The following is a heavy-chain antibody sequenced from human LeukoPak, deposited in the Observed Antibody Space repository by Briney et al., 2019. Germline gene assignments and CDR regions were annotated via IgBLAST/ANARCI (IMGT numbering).Heavy chain of an antibody. CDR3: ARGGTTVVTGNAFDI. V-gene: IGHV3-9*01. CDR2: ISWNSGSM. CDR1: GFTFDEHA. J-gene: IGHJ3*02. Sequence: GRSLGLSCAASGFTFDEHAMHWVRQAPGKGLEWVSGISWNSGSMAYADSVKGRFTISRDNAKSSLYLQMNSLRAEDTAVYYCARGGTTVVTGNAFDIWGQGTMVTVSS. D-gene: IGHD4-23*01.